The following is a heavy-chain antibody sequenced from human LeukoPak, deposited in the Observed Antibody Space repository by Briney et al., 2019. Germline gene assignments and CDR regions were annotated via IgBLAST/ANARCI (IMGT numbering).Heavy chain of an antibody. V-gene: IGHV3-48*01. D-gene: IGHD6-19*01. Sequence: GGSLRLSCAGGFTFSDYSMNWIRQAPGKGLEWVSYISSSSTVYYTDSVKGRFTISRDNAKRSLYLQMNSLRAEDTAVYYCVGWGPDESWGQGTLVTVSS. CDR2: ISSSSTV. J-gene: IGHJ5*02. CDR1: GFTFSDYS. CDR3: VGWGPDES.